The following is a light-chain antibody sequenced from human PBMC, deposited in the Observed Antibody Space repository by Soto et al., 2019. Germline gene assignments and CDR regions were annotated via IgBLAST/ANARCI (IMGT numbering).Light chain of an antibody. J-gene: IGLJ3*02. Sequence: QSALTQPASVSGSHGQSITISCTGTSSDVGGYNYVYWYQQHPGKAPKLMIYEVSNRPSGVSNRFSGSKSGNKASLTISGLHAEDEKAYYWSSYTTGSTWVIGRATQLTV. CDR2: EVS. CDR3: SSYTTGSTWV. V-gene: IGLV2-14*01. CDR1: SSDVGGYNY.